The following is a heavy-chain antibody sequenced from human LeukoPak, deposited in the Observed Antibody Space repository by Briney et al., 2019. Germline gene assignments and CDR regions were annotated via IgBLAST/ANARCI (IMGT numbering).Heavy chain of an antibody. Sequence: GGSLRLSCAASGFTFDDYAMHWVRQAPGKGLEWVSGISWNSGSIGYADSVKGRFTISRGNAKNSLYLQMNSLRAEDTALYYCAKSALVLMVYADIDYWGQGTLVTVSS. J-gene: IGHJ4*02. CDR3: AKSALVLMVYADIDY. CDR1: GFTFDDYA. V-gene: IGHV3-9*01. D-gene: IGHD2-8*01. CDR2: ISWNSGSI.